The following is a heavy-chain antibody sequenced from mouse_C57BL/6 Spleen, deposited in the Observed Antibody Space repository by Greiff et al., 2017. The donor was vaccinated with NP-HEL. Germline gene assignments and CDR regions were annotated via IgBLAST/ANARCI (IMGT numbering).Heavy chain of an antibody. J-gene: IGHJ1*03. Sequence: QVQLQQPGAELVKPGASVKLSCKASGYTFTSYWMHWVKQRPGQGLEWIGMIHPNSGSTNYNEKFKSKATLTVDKSSSTAYMQRSSLTSEDSAVYYCAGDSYYYGSSYWYFDVWGTGTTVTVSS. CDR3: AGDSYYYGSSYWYFDV. V-gene: IGHV1-64*01. CDR1: GYTFTSYW. CDR2: IHPNSGST. D-gene: IGHD1-1*01.